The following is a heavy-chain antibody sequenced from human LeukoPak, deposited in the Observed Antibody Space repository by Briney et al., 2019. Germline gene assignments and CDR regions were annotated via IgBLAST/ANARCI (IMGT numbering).Heavy chain of an antibody. CDR1: GFTFSSYW. D-gene: IGHD3-10*01. V-gene: IGHV3-7*01. Sequence: PGGSLRLSCAASGFTFSSYWMSWVRQAPGKGLEWVANIKQDGSGKYYVDSVKGRFTISRDNAKNSLHLQMNSLRAEDTAVYYCARDFYSYGSGSYYKDYWGQGTLVTVSS. CDR2: IKQDGSGK. J-gene: IGHJ4*02. CDR3: ARDFYSYGSGSYYKDY.